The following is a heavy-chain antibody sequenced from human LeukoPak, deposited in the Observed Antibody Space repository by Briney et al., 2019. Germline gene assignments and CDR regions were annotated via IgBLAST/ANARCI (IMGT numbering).Heavy chain of an antibody. CDR1: GFTFDDYA. D-gene: IGHD6-19*01. Sequence: GRSLRLSCAASGFTFDDYAMHWVRQAPGKGLEWVSSISSSSSYIYYADSVKGRFTISRDNAKNSLYLQMNSLRAEDTAVYYCARDPSSGWTSRGTFDYWGQGTLVTVSS. CDR2: ISSSSSYI. V-gene: IGHV3-21*01. CDR3: ARDPSSGWTSRGTFDY. J-gene: IGHJ4*02.